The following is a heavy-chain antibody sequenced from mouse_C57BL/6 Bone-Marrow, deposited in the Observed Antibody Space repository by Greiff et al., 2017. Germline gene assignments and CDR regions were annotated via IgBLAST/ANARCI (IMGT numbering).Heavy chain of an antibody. CDR1: GFNIKDYY. Sequence: EVKLVESGAELVRPGASVKLSCTASGFNIKDYYMHWVKQRPEQGLEWIGRIDPEDGDTEYAPKFQGKATMTADTSSNTAYLQLSSLTSEDTAVYYCTYYYGSSYWYFDVWGTGTTVTVSS. CDR2: IDPEDGDT. CDR3: TYYYGSSYWYFDV. V-gene: IGHV14-1*01. D-gene: IGHD1-1*01. J-gene: IGHJ1*03.